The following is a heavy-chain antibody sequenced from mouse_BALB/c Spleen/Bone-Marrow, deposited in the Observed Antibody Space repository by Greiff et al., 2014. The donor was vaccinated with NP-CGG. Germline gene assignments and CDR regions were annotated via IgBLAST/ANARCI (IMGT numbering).Heavy chain of an antibody. Sequence: VQLQQSGAELVKPGASVKLSCTASGFNIKDTYMHWVKQRPEQGLEWIGRIDPANGNTKYDPKFQGKATITADTSSNTAYLQLSSMTTEDTAVFYCAAYYYGSSCEFDYWGQGTLVTVSA. J-gene: IGHJ3*01. V-gene: IGHV14-3*02. CDR2: IDPANGNT. CDR3: AAYYYGSSCEFDY. D-gene: IGHD1-1*01. CDR1: GFNIKDTY.